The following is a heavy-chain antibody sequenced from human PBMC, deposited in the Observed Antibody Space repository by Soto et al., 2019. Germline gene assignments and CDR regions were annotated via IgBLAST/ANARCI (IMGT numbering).Heavy chain of an antibody. V-gene: IGHV1-69*02. D-gene: IGHD6-13*01. CDR3: TVAAGPSGYDY. J-gene: IGHJ4*02. CDR2: IIPILGIA. CDR1: GGTFSSYT. Sequence: QVQLVQSGAEVKKPGSSVKVSCKASGGTFSSYTISWVRQAPGQGLEWMGRIIPILGIANYAQKFQGRVTITADKSTSTAYMELSSLRSEDTAVYYCTVAAGPSGYDYWGQGTLVTVSS.